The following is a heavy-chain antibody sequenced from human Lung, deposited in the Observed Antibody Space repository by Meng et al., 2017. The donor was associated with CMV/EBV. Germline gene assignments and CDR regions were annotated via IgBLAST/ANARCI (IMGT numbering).Heavy chain of an antibody. J-gene: IGHJ4*02. CDR2: INEDGSAT. CDR3: ARDPRGDGGVTFDY. V-gene: IGHV3-7*01. Sequence: GGSXRLXCAGSGFNFNNYWMNWVRQAPGKGLEWVANINEDGSATYYLDAVKGRFTICRDNAKNSLFLQMNSLRADYTAVYYCARDPRGDGGVTFDYWGQGIXVT. D-gene: IGHD5-24*01. CDR1: GFNFNNYW.